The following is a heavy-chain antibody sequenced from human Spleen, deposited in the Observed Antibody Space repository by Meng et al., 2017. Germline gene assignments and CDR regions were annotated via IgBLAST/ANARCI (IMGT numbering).Heavy chain of an antibody. Sequence: SGPTLVKPTQTLTLTCILSGFSLSTSGVGVGWIRQPPGKALEWLALIYWNDDKRYSPSLKSRLTITKDTSKNQVVLTMTNMDPVDTATYYCARTRGYSYEFDYWGQGTLVTVSS. CDR1: GFSLSTSGVG. V-gene: IGHV2-5*01. J-gene: IGHJ4*02. D-gene: IGHD5-18*01. CDR2: IYWNDDK. CDR3: ARTRGYSYEFDY.